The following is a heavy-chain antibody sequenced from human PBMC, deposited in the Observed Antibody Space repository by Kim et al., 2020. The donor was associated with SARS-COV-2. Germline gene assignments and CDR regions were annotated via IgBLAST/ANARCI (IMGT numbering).Heavy chain of an antibody. CDR2: ISAYNGNT. D-gene: IGHD6-13*01. V-gene: IGHV1-18*01. Sequence: ASVKVSCKASGYTFTSYGISWVRQAPGQGLEWMGWISAYNGNTNYAQKLQGRVTMTTDTSTSTAYMELRSLRSDDTAVYYCARQYSSSWYFAFDIWGQGTMVTVSS. J-gene: IGHJ3*02. CDR3: ARQYSSSWYFAFDI. CDR1: GYTFTSYG.